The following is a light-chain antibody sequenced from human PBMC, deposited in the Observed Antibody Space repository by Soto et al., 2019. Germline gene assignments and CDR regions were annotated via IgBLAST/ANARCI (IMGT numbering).Light chain of an antibody. J-gene: IGKJ1*01. CDR3: QQYGNSPST. CDR2: GAS. V-gene: IGKV3-20*01. Sequence: EIVLTQSPGTLSLSPGERATLSCRASQSVSSIYLAWYQQKPGQAPRLLIYGASSRATGIPDRFSGSGSGTDFTLTISRLEPEDFAVYYCQQYGNSPSTFGQGTKVDIK. CDR1: QSVSSIY.